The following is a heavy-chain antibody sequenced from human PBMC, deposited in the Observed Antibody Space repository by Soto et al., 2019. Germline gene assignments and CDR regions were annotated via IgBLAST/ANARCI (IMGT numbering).Heavy chain of an antibody. CDR3: ARDSEVYSSNWFPYTMDV. J-gene: IGHJ6*02. D-gene: IGHD6-13*01. CDR1: GFTFSSYV. CDR2: IWYDGNNK. V-gene: IGHV3-33*01. Sequence: QVQLVESGGGVVQPGRSLRLSCAASGFTFSSYVMHWVRQAPGKGREWVAVIWYDGNNKYYADSVKGRFTISRDNSKNTLYLQMNSLRAEDTAVYYCARDSEVYSSNWFPYTMDVWGQGTTVTVSS.